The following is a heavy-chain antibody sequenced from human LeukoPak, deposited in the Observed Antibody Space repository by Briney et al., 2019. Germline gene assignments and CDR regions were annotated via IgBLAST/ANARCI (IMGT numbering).Heavy chain of an antibody. CDR3: SKGSWHKLEVFDY. Sequence: PGGSLRLSCAASGLIFSSYAMSWVRQAPGKGLQWVSTISNSAYNTYYAHSAKRSFTISRDNSKNTLCLVMNILRADEPAAYYCSKGSWHKLEVFDYRGQGTLVTVSS. J-gene: IGHJ4*02. CDR1: GLIFSSYA. D-gene: IGHD2-15*01. CDR2: ISNSAYNT. V-gene: IGHV3-23*01.